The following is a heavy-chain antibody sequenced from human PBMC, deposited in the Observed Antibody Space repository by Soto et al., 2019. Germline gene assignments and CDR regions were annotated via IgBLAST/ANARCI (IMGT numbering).Heavy chain of an antibody. CDR1: GGTFSSYT. J-gene: IGHJ4*02. Sequence: ASVKVSCKASGGTFSSYTISWVRQAPGQGLEWMGRIIPVLGIANYAQKFQGRVTVTADKSTSTAYMELSSLRSEDTAVYYCARAVFSDPLDYWGQGTLVTVSS. CDR3: ARAVFSDPLDY. CDR2: IIPVLGIA. V-gene: IGHV1-69*02. D-gene: IGHD2-8*01.